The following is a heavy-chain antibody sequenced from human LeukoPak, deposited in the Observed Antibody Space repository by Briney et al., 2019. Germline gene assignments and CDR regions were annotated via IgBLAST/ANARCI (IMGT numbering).Heavy chain of an antibody. CDR2: IYPGDSDT. J-gene: IGHJ4*02. CDR3: ARPARPAITVAAYDY. Sequence: GASLKISCKGSGYSFTSYWIGWVRQMPGKGLEWMGIIYPGDSDTRYSPSFQGQVTISADKSIGTAYLQWNRLKASDTAMYYCARPARPAITVAAYDYWGQGTLVTVSS. D-gene: IGHD6-19*01. V-gene: IGHV5-51*01. CDR1: GYSFTSYW.